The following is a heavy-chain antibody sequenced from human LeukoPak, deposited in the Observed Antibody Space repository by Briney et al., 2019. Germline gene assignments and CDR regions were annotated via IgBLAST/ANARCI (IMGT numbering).Heavy chain of an antibody. CDR3: AKDMCSSTSCSRRVFDI. Sequence: PGRSLRLSCAASGFTFSSFAMHWVRQAPGKGLEWVAVISYDGSNKYYADSVKGRFTISRDNSENTLYLQMNSLRAEDTAVFYCAKDMCSSTSCSRRVFDIWGQGTMVTVSS. V-gene: IGHV3-30-3*01. CDR2: ISYDGSNK. CDR1: GFTFSSFA. D-gene: IGHD2-2*01. J-gene: IGHJ3*02.